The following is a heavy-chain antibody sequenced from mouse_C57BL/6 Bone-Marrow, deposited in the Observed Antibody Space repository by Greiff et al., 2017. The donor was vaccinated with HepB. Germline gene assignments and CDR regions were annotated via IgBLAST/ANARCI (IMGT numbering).Heavy chain of an antibody. J-gene: IGHJ3*01. CDR2: INPSSGYT. Sequence: VQLQQSGAELAKPGASVKLSCKASGYTFTSYWMHWVKQRPGQGLEWIGYINPSSGYTKYNQKFKDKATLTADKSSSTAYMQLSSLTYEDSAVYYCAGGDGSSSAWFAYWGQGTLVTVSA. D-gene: IGHD1-1*01. V-gene: IGHV1-7*01. CDR3: AGGDGSSSAWFAY. CDR1: GYTFTSYW.